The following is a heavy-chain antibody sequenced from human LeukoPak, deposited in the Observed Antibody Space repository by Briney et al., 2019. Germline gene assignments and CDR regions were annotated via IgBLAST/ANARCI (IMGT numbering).Heavy chain of an antibody. V-gene: IGHV3-48*04. CDR1: GFTFSSYS. CDR3: ARDKSGDYYYDSSGYYQFDY. D-gene: IGHD3-22*01. J-gene: IGHJ4*02. CDR2: ISSSSSTI. Sequence: GGSLRLSCAASGFTFSSYSMNWVRQAPGKGLEWVSYISSSSSTIYYADSVKGRFTISRDNAKNSLYLQMNSLRAEDTAVYYCARDKSGDYYYDSSGYYQFDYWGQGTLVTVSS.